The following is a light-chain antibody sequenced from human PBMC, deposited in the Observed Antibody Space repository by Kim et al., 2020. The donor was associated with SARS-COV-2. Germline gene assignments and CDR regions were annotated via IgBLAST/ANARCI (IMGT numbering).Light chain of an antibody. CDR3: QQIYSTPHT. J-gene: IGKJ2*01. CDR1: QSISSY. CDR2: AAS. V-gene: IGKV1-39*01. Sequence: DIQMTQSPSSLSASVGDRVTITCRASQSISSYLNLYQQKPGKAPKLLIYAASSLQSGVPSRFSGSGSGTDFTLTISSLQPEDFATYYCQQIYSTPHTFCQGTKLEIK.